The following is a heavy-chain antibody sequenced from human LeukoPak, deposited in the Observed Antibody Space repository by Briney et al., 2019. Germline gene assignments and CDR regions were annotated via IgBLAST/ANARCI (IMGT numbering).Heavy chain of an antibody. CDR3: ASPNFWSGFDY. CDR1: GGSFSGYY. D-gene: IGHD3-3*01. CDR2: INHSGST. V-gene: IGHV4-34*01. Sequence: SETLSLTCAAYGGSFSGYYWSWIRQPPGKGLGWIGEINHSGSTNYNPSLKSRVTISVDTSKNQFSLKLSSVTAADTAVYYCASPNFWSGFDYWGQGTLVTVSS. J-gene: IGHJ4*02.